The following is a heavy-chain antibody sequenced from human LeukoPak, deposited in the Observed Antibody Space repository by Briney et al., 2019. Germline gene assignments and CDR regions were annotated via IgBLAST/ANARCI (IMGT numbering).Heavy chain of an antibody. Sequence: PGGSLRLSCAASGFTFDDYAMHWVRQAPGKGLEWVSGISWNSGSIGYVDSVKGRFTISRDNTKNSVFLQMNSLRAEDTAVYYCAREGDAFDIWGQGTTVIVSS. D-gene: IGHD3-10*01. V-gene: IGHV3-9*01. J-gene: IGHJ3*02. CDR3: AREGDAFDI. CDR2: ISWNSGSI. CDR1: GFTFDDYA.